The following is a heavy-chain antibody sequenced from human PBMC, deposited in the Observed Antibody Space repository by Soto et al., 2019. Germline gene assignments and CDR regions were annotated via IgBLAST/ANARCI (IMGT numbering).Heavy chain of an antibody. CDR1: GFTFSSYS. V-gene: IGHV3-66*01. CDR2: IYSGGST. Sequence: GGSLRLSCAPSGFTFSSYSMNWVRQAPGKGLEWVSVIYSGGSTYYADSVKGRFTISRDNSKNTLYLQMNSLRAGETAVYYCARTIGVATKSYYYNSWGQRTLVTVSS. J-gene: IGHJ4*02. CDR3: ARTIGVATKSYYYNS. D-gene: IGHD5-12*01.